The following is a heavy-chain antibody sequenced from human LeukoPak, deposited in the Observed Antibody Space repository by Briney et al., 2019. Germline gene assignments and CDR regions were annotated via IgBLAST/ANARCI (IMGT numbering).Heavy chain of an antibody. CDR2: IRSSGDTK. Sequence: PGGSLRLSCAASGFSFSSYDMNWVRQAPGKGLEWVSYIRSSGDTKYYADSVKGRFTISRDNARNSLYLQMNSLRAEDTAVYFCARGHWNAKAYYYHTNVWGKGTAVTVTS. CDR1: GFSFSSYD. D-gene: IGHD1-1*01. J-gene: IGHJ6*03. V-gene: IGHV3-48*03. CDR3: ARGHWNAKAYYYHTNV.